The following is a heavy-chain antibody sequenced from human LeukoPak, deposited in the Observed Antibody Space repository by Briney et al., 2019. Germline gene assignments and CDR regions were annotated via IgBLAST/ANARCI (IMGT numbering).Heavy chain of an antibody. D-gene: IGHD4-17*01. CDR1: GGSFSGYY. V-gene: IGHV4-34*01. CDR2: INHSGST. CDR3: ASHDYGDYDPLNLNDY. J-gene: IGHJ4*02. Sequence: PSGTLSLTCAVYGGSFSGYYWSWIRQPPGKGLEWIGEINHSGSTNYNPSLKSRVTISVDTSKNQFSLKLSSVTAADTAVYYCASHDYGDYDPLNLNDYWGQGTLVTVSS.